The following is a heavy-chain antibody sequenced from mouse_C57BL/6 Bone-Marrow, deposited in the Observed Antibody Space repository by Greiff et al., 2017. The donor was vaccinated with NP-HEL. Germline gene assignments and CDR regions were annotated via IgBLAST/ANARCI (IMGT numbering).Heavy chain of an antibody. CDR3: ARRIYYYGSSRYFDV. V-gene: IGHV3-6*01. D-gene: IGHD1-1*01. CDR2: ISYDGSN. J-gene: IGHJ1*03. Sequence: EVKVEESGPGLVKPSQSLSLTCSVTGYSITSGYYWNWIRQFPGNKLEWMGYISYDGSNNYNPSLKNRISITRDTSKNQFFLKLNSVTTEDTATYYCARRIYYYGSSRYFDVWGTGTTVTVSS. CDR1: GYSITSGYY.